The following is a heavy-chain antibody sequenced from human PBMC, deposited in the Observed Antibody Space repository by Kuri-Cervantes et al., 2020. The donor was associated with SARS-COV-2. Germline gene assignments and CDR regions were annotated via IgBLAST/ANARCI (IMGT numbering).Heavy chain of an antibody. CDR3: ARYQLYSYCSTGVGTPYYGMAV. V-gene: IGHV1-46*01. J-gene: IGHJ6*04. CDR1: GGTFTTYA. Sequence: ASVKVSCKASGGTFTTYAISWVRQSPGQGLEWMGIINPSGGSTTYAQKFQGRVTMTRDTSTSTVYMELSSLRSEDTSVYYCARYQLYSYCSTGVGTPYYGMAVWARGPTSPFP. CDR2: INPSGGST. D-gene: IGHD5-18*01.